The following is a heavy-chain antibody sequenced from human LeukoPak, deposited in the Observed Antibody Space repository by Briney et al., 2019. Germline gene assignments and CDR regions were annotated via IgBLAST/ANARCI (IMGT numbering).Heavy chain of an antibody. CDR2: INHSGST. Sequence: PSEALSLTCAVYGGSFSGYYWSWIRQPPGKGLEWIGEINHSGSTNYNPSLKSRVTISVDTSKNQFSLKLSSVTAADTAVYYCARDVLRYFEKGAFDTWGQGTMVTVSS. CDR3: ARDVLRYFEKGAFDT. CDR1: GGSFSGYY. V-gene: IGHV4-34*01. D-gene: IGHD3-9*01. J-gene: IGHJ3*02.